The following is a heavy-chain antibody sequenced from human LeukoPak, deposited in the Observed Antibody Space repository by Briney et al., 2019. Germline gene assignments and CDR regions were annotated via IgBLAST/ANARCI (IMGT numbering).Heavy chain of an antibody. CDR2: MDPNRSNT. J-gene: IGHJ5*01. Sequence: ASVKVSCKASGYTFTSYGISWVRQAPGQGLEWMGWMDPNRSNTGYAPKFQGRVTMARSTSVTTAYMELSSLTSEDTAVYYCARGLSRCSSGNCYEPNWLDSWGQGTLVTVSS. CDR3: ARGLSRCSSGNCYEPNWLDS. D-gene: IGHD2-2*01. V-gene: IGHV1-8*02. CDR1: GYTFTSYG.